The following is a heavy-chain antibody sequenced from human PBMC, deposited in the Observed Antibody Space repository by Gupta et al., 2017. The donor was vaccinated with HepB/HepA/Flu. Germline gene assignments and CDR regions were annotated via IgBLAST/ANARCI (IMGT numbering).Heavy chain of an antibody. CDR3: ARYYYYYYYMDV. Sequence: QVQLQVSGPGLVKPPETLSLTCTVSGVYVSSGNYYWSWIRQPPGKGLEWIGYIYYSGGSNYNPALKSRVTISVGTSKNQFSLKLSSVTAADTAVYYCARYYYYYYYMDVWGKGTTVTVSS. J-gene: IGHJ6*03. CDR1: GVYVSSGNYY. V-gene: IGHV4-61*01. CDR2: IYYSGGS.